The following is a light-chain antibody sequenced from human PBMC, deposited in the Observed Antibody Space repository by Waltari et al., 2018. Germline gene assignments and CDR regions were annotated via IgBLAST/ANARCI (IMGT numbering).Light chain of an antibody. CDR1: QSFSDW. J-gene: IGKJ2*01. CDR2: RAS. V-gene: IGKV1-5*03. Sequence: DIQMTQSPSTLSASVGDRVTITCRASQSFSDWLAWYQQKPGTAPKLLIYRASSLKSGVPSRFSGSESGTEFTLTINSLQPDDGATYYCQQYNSYPYTFGQGTKLEIK. CDR3: QQYNSYPYT.